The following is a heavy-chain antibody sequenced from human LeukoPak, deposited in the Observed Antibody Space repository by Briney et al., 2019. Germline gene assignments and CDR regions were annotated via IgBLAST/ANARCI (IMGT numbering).Heavy chain of an antibody. Sequence: SETLSLTCKVPDGSINRSIYYWGWVRQPPGKGLVWIVSIYYTGTTYYHPSLKSRASISVDTSKIQFSLNLTSVTAADTAVYYCARLGTTSCYRAGICRWERHYFDFWGRGIMVTVSS. V-gene: IGHV4-39*01. CDR3: ARLGTTSCYRAGICRWERHYFDF. CDR2: IYYTGTT. J-gene: IGHJ4*02. CDR1: DGSINRSIYY. D-gene: IGHD2-2*01.